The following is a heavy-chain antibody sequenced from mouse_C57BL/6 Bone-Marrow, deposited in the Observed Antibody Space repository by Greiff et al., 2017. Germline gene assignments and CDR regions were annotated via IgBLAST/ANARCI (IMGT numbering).Heavy chain of an antibody. V-gene: IGHV5-16*01. CDR3: AREGAFCFDY. CDR1: GFTFSDYY. CDR2: INYDGSST. J-gene: IGHJ2*01. Sequence: EVQLQESEGGLVQPGSSMKLSCTASGFTFSDYYMAWVRQVPEKGLEWVANINYDGSSTYYLDSLKSRFIISRDNAKNILYLQMSSLKSEDTATYYCAREGAFCFDYWGQGTTLTVSS.